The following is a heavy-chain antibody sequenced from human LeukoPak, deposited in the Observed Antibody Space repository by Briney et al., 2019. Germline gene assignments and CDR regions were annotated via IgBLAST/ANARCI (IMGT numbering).Heavy chain of an antibody. CDR3: ARVKQGTAMVDY. Sequence: PSETLSLTCTVSGGSISDFYWSWIRQPPGKGQEWIGYIYYSGSTTYNPSLNSRVTMAVDTSKNQFSLKLSSVTAADSAVYYCARVKQGTAMVDYWGPGTLVTVSS. CDR2: IYYSGST. J-gene: IGHJ4*02. V-gene: IGHV4-59*01. D-gene: IGHD5-18*01. CDR1: GGSISDFY.